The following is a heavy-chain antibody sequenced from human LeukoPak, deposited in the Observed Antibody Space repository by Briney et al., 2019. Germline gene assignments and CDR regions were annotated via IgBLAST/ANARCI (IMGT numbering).Heavy chain of an antibody. CDR2: ISYDGSNK. J-gene: IGHJ4*02. D-gene: IGHD6-19*01. CDR1: GFTFSSYG. CDR3: ATWRGSGWYYFDY. Sequence: GRSLRLSCGASGFTFSSYGMHWVRQAPGKGLEWVAVISYDGSNKYHADSVKGRFTISRDNSKNTLYLQMNSLRAEDTAVYYCATWRGSGWYYFDYWGQGTLVTVSS. V-gene: IGHV3-30*03.